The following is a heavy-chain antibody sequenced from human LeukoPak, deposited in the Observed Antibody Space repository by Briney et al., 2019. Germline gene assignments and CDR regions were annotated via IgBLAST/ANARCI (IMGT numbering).Heavy chain of an antibody. Sequence: GGSLRLSCAASGSTVSTYSVNWVRQAPGKGLEWVSVIYSGGNTNYADSVKGRFTISRDNSKNTLYLQMNSLRAEDTAVYYCARNETWGQGTLVTVSS. CDR1: GSTVSTYS. V-gene: IGHV3-66*01. CDR2: IYSGGNT. J-gene: IGHJ4*02. CDR3: ARNET.